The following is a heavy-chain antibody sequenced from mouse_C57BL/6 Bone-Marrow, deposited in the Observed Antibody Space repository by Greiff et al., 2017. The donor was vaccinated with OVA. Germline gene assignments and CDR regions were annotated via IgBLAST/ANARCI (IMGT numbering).Heavy chain of an antibody. CDR1: GFSLTSYG. CDR3: ATYGYDPFAY. V-gene: IGHV2-4*01. D-gene: IGHD2-2*01. CDR2: IWSGGST. Sequence: VKLLESGPGLVQPSQSLSITCTVSGFSLTSYGVHWVRQHPGKGLEWLGVIWSGGSTDYNAAFISRLSISKDNSKSQVFLKMNSLQADDTAIYYCATYGYDPFAYWGQGTLVTVSA. J-gene: IGHJ3*01.